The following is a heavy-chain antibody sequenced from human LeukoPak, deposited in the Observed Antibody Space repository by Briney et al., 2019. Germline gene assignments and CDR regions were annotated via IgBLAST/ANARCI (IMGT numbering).Heavy chain of an antibody. CDR1: GCTFSSYA. Sequence: SSVKVSCKACGCTFSSYALSGVRPAPGQGLEWMGRIIPIIGIANYAQKFQGRVTITADKSTTAAYMEVSSLRSEDTAVYYCARDLIVAATAIPDAFDIWGQGTLVTVSS. CDR3: ARDLIVAATAIPDAFDI. D-gene: IGHD2-21*02. CDR2: IIPIIGIA. V-gene: IGHV1-69*04. J-gene: IGHJ3*02.